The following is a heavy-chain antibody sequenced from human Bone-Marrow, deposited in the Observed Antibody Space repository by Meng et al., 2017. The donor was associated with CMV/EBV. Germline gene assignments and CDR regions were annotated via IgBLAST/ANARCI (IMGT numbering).Heavy chain of an antibody. CDR2: ISSSGSTT. CDR1: GFTFSDYY. Sequence: GESLKISCAASGFTFSDYYMSWIRQAPGKGLEWVSYISSSGSTTYYADSVKGRFTISRDNAKNSLYLQMNSLRAEDTAVYYCARERNYDFWSGSSSIFDYWGRGKLVTGAS. D-gene: IGHD3-3*01. J-gene: IGHJ4*02. V-gene: IGHV3-11*01. CDR3: ARERNYDFWSGSSSIFDY.